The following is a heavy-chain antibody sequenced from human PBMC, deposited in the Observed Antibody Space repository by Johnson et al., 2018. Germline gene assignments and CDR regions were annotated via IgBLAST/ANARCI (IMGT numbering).Heavy chain of an antibody. CDR3: ARGRGTGSYSQAYLDH. D-gene: IGHD3-3*02. CDR2: MYHRGGA. V-gene: IGHV4-59*01. CDR1: GGSISSYY. J-gene: IGHJ1*01. Sequence: QVQLQQSGPGLVKPSDTLSLMCSVSGGSISSYYYHWIRQSPGKGLEWIGKMYHRGGATYNPSLNGRVTLSVDTSTNQFSLKLTSVTAVDTAVYYCARGRGTGSYSQAYLDHWGQGTLVTVSS.